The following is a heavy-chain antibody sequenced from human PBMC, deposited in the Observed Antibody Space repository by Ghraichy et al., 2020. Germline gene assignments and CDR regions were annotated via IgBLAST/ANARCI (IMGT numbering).Heavy chain of an antibody. CDR1: GASISGFY. Sequence: SETLSLTCTVSGASISGFYWSWIRQPPGKGLERIGHIYYSGTTNYSPSLKSRLTLSVDRSQNLVSLRLSSVTSADTAVYYCARVPTMFGVAPWGMDIWGQGTTVTVS. CDR2: IYYSGTT. V-gene: IGHV4-59*01. D-gene: IGHD3-3*01. CDR3: ARVPTMFGVAPWGMDI. J-gene: IGHJ6*02.